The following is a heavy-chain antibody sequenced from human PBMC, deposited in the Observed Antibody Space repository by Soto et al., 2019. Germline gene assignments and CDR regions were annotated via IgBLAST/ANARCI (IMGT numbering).Heavy chain of an antibody. CDR3: TRDLNSAVAFDY. CDR2: IRRKAYGGTT. Sequence: PGGSLRLSCTSSGFTFGDYAMSWVRQAPGKGLEWVGFIRRKAYGGTTEYAASVRGRFTIPRDDSKSIAYLQMNSLKTEDTAVYYCTRDLNSAVAFDYWGQGTLVTVSS. V-gene: IGHV3-49*04. D-gene: IGHD6-19*01. J-gene: IGHJ4*02. CDR1: GFTFGDYA.